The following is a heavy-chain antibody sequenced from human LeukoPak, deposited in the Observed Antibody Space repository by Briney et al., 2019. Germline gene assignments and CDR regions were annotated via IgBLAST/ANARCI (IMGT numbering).Heavy chain of an antibody. CDR1: GFTVSSNY. Sequence: PGGSLRLSCAASGFTVSSNYMNWVRQAPGKGLEWVSVIYSGGSTYYADSVKGRFTISRDNSKNTLYLQMNSLRAEDTAVYYCARVNHYYDSSGYYSLDYWGQGTLVTVSS. J-gene: IGHJ4*02. CDR2: IYSGGST. D-gene: IGHD3-22*01. V-gene: IGHV3-53*01. CDR3: ARVNHYYDSSGYYSLDY.